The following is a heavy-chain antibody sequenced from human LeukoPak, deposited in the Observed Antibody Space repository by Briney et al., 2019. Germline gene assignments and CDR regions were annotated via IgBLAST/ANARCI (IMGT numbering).Heavy chain of an antibody. Sequence: GGSLRLSCAASGFTFSSYSMNWVRQAPGKGLEWVSSISSSSSYIYYADSVKGRFTISRDNAKNSLYLQMNSPRAGDTAVYYCARDRMYGGNSHYYYYYMDVWGKGTTVTVSS. D-gene: IGHD4-23*01. V-gene: IGHV3-21*01. CDR2: ISSSSSYI. J-gene: IGHJ6*03. CDR3: ARDRMYGGNSHYYYYYMDV. CDR1: GFTFSSYS.